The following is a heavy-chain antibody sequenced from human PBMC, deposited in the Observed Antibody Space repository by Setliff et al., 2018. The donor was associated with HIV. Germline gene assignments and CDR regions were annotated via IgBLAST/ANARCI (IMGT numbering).Heavy chain of an antibody. CDR3: AHKGPDALREDFVY. J-gene: IGHJ4*02. Sequence: PTQTLTLTCTFSGFSLNTPGVGVGWTRQPPGKALEWLALIYWDDDKRYNSSLRTRLTITEDTSKNQVVLIMTNMDPLDTATYFCAHKGPDALREDFVYWGQGTLVTVSS. D-gene: IGHD2-8*01. V-gene: IGHV2-5*02. CDR2: IYWDDDK. CDR1: GFSLNTPGVG.